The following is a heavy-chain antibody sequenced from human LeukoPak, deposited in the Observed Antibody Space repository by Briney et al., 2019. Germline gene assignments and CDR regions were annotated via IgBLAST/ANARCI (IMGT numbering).Heavy chain of an antibody. J-gene: IGHJ5*02. CDR2: ISYDGSNK. CDR1: GFTFSSYA. Sequence: GRSLRLSCAASGFTFSSYAMHWVRQAPGKGLEWVAVISYDGSNKYYADSVKGRFTISRDNSKNTLYLQMNSLRAEDTAVYYCARDGVLWFGEFALSNWLDPWGQGTLVTVSS. D-gene: IGHD3-10*01. V-gene: IGHV3-30*04. CDR3: ARDGVLWFGEFALSNWLDP.